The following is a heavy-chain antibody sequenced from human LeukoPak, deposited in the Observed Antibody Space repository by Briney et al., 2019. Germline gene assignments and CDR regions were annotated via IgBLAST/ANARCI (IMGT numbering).Heavy chain of an antibody. CDR2: KQDGSAK. J-gene: IGHJ4*02. Sequence: KQDGSAKYYVDSVKGRFTISRDNAKNSLYLQMNSLRAEDTAVYYCASTYYYDSSGYLGTFDYWGQGTLVTVSS. D-gene: IGHD3-22*01. V-gene: IGHV3-7*01. CDR3: ASTYYYDSSGYLGTFDY.